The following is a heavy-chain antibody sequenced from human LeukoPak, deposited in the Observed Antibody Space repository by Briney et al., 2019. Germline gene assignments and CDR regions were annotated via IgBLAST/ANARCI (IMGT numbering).Heavy chain of an antibody. V-gene: IGHV3-30-3*01. D-gene: IGHD5-24*01. CDR3: AREGRDGYKNPSDY. J-gene: IGHJ4*02. CDR1: GFTFSSYA. CDR2: ISYDGSNK. Sequence: GGSLRLSCAASGFTFSSYAMHWVRQAPGKGLEWVAVISYDGSNKYYADSVKGRFTISRDNSKNTLYLQMNSLRAEDTAVYYCAREGRDGYKNPSDYWGQGTLVTVSS.